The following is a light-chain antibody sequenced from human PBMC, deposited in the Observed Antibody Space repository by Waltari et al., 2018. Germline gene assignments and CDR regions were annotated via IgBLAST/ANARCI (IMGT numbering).Light chain of an antibody. V-gene: IGKV3-15*01. J-gene: IGKJ4*01. Sequence: EVVMTQSPATLSVSPGDRATLSCRASQSVSSFLAWYQQKPGQAPRLLSYGASTRATGIPARFSGSGSGTEFTLTISSLQSEDFAVYYCQQYNDWPPLTFGGGTKVEIK. CDR2: GAS. CDR1: QSVSSF. CDR3: QQYNDWPPLT.